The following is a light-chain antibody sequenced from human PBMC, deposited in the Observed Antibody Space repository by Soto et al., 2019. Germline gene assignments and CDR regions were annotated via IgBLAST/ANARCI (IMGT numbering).Light chain of an antibody. CDR1: QSISSY. Sequence: DIQMTQSPSSLSASVGDRVTITCRASQSISSYLNWYQQKPGKAPKLLIYAASSLQSGLPSRFSGSGSGTDFTLTISSLQPEDFATYYCQQSYRTLTFGQGTKVEIK. V-gene: IGKV1-39*01. J-gene: IGKJ1*01. CDR2: AAS. CDR3: QQSYRTLT.